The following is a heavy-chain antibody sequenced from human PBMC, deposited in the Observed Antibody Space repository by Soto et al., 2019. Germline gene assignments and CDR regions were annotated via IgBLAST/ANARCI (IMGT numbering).Heavy chain of an antibody. J-gene: IGHJ6*03. CDR1: GGTFSSYT. CDR2: IIPILGIA. V-gene: IGHV1-69*04. D-gene: IGHD2-2*01. CDR3: ARDRGCSSTSCSQYYYYMDV. Sequence: GASVKVSCKASGGTFSSYTISWVRQAPGQGLEWMGRIIPILGIANYAQKFQGRVTITADKSTSTAYMELSSVTAADTAVYYCARDRGCSSTSCSQYYYYMDVWGKGTTVTVSS.